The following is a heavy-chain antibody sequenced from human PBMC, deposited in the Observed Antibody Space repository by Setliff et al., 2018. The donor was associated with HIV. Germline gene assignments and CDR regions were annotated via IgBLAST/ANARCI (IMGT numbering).Heavy chain of an antibody. CDR2: MNPNSGNT. Sequence: ASVKISCKTSGYTFTSYDINWVRQATGQGLEWMGWMNPNSGNTGYAQKFQGRVTMTIDTSTSRAYMELRSLRSDDTAMYFCARRTQVHYGMDVWGQGTTVTVSS. CDR3: ARRTQVHYGMDV. J-gene: IGHJ6*02. V-gene: IGHV1-8*01. CDR1: GYTFTSYD.